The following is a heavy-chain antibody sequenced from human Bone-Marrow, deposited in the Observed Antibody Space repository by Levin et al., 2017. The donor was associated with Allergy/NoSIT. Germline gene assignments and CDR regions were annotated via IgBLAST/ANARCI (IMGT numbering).Heavy chain of an antibody. D-gene: IGHD5-12*01. J-gene: IGHJ4*02. CDR2: ISGSGGTT. V-gene: IGHV3-23*01. CDR1: GFTFSNYA. Sequence: GGSLRLSCAASGFTFSNYAMRWVRQAPGKGLEWVSAISGSGGTTYYADSVKGRFTVSRDNSKNTLYLQMNSLGAEDTAVYYCAKQFGDRGYAGRYFDYWGQGTLVTVSS. CDR3: AKQFGDRGYAGRYFDY.